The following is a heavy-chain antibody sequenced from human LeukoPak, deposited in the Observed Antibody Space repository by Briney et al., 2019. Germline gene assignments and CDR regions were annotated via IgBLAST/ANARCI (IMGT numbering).Heavy chain of an antibody. D-gene: IGHD6-6*01. CDR3: ARALRASSKTDY. CDR2: ISSSSSTI. V-gene: IGHV3-48*02. Sequence: PEGSLRLSCAASGFTFSSHSMNWVRQAPGKGLEWVSYISSSSSTIYYADSVKGRFTISRDNAKNSLYLQMNSLRDEDTAVYYCARALRASSKTDYWGQGTLVTVSS. J-gene: IGHJ4*02. CDR1: GFTFSSHS.